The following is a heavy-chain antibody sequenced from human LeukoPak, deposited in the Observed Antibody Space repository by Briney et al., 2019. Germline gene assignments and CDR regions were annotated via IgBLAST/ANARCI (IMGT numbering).Heavy chain of an antibody. CDR1: GFTFSNYA. Sequence: GGSLRLSCAASGFTFSNYALSWVRQAPGKGLEWVSGISGGGGSTYYADSVKGRFTISRDKSKNTLYLQMDSLGAEDTAVYYCAKVRDSATVTGRFDNWGQGTMVTVSS. CDR2: ISGGGGST. CDR3: AKVRDSATVTGRFDN. J-gene: IGHJ5*02. D-gene: IGHD4-17*01. V-gene: IGHV3-23*01.